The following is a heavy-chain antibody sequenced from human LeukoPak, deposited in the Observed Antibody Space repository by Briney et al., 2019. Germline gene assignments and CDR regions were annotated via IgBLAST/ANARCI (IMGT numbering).Heavy chain of an antibody. CDR2: ISGSGGST. CDR3: AQRGRGAAAAFDY. D-gene: IGHD6-13*01. V-gene: IGHV3-23*01. Sequence: GGSLRLSCAASGFTFSSYAMSWVRQAPGKGLAWVSAISGSGGSTYYADSVKGRFTISRDNSKNTLYLQMNSLRAEDTAVYYCAQRGRGAAAAFDYWGQGTLVTVSS. CDR1: GFTFSSYA. J-gene: IGHJ4*02.